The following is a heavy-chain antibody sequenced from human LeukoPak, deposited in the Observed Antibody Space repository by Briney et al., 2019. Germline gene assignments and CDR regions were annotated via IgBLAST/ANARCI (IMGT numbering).Heavy chain of an antibody. J-gene: IGHJ2*01. CDR2: VHASGYT. CDR1: DDPFSRHY. V-gene: IGHV4-4*07. D-gene: IGHD6-6*01. CDR3: ARDSSGSSVWYFDL. Sequence: KPSETLSLTCSVSDDPFSRHYWSWIRQPAGQAPEWIGHVHASGYTNFNPSFKSRLTMSVDTSKKQFSLVLTSVTPADTAVYYCARDSSGSSVWYFDLWGRGTLVTVSS.